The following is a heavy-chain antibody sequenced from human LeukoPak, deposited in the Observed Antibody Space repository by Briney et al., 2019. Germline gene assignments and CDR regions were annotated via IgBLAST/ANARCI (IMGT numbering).Heavy chain of an antibody. CDR2: ISYDGSNK. D-gene: IGHD5-24*01. J-gene: IGHJ4*02. Sequence: GGSLRLSCAASGFTFRSYAMHWVRQAPGKGLEWVAVISYDGSNKYYADSVKGRFTISRDNSKNTLYLQMNSLRAADSAVYYCARVGDDYNEYVDYWGQGTLVTVSS. CDR3: ARVGDDYNEYVDY. CDR1: GFTFRSYA. V-gene: IGHV3-30*04.